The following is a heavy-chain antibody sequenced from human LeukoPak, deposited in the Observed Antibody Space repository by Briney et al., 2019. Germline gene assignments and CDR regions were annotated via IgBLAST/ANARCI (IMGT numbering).Heavy chain of an antibody. CDR1: GEDLSALS. CDR2: YDPEDAET. Sequence: ASVKVSCKVSGEDLSALSIHWLRQGPGQGLEWMGGYDPEDAETIYAQKFEGRVTMTEDTSTDTTYMELSSLRSDDTAVYYCATVPFRAGYNFWWFDPWGQGTQVTVSS. J-gene: IGHJ5*02. CDR3: ATVPFRAGYNFWWFDP. V-gene: IGHV1-24*01. D-gene: IGHD5-24*01.